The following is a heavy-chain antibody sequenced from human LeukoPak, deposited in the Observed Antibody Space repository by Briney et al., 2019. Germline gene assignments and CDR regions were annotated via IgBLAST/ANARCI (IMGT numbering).Heavy chain of an antibody. J-gene: IGHJ4*02. CDR2: IYPGDSDN. D-gene: IGHD2-2*01. V-gene: IGHV5-51*01. CDR3: ARHQTGYCSSTSCYVGGFDY. Sequence: GESLKISCKGSGYSFTSYWIGWVRQMPGKGLEWMGIIYPGDSDNRYRKSLHGQLTISTDKSICTAYLQWSSLKASDTAMYYCARHQTGYCSSTSCYVGGFDYWGQGTLVTVSS. CDR1: GYSFTSYW.